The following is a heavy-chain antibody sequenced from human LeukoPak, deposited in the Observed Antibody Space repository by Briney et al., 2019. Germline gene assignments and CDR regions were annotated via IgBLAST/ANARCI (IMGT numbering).Heavy chain of an antibody. D-gene: IGHD1-26*01. Sequence: PSETLSLTCTVSGGSISSYYWSWIRQPPGKGLEWIGYIYNSGNTNYNPSLKSRVTISVDTSKNQFFLKVSSVTAADTALYFCARVLSGSYYDYWGQGPQGTVSS. J-gene: IGHJ4*02. V-gene: IGHV4-59*01. CDR2: IYNSGNT. CDR3: ARVLSGSYYDY. CDR1: GGSISSYY.